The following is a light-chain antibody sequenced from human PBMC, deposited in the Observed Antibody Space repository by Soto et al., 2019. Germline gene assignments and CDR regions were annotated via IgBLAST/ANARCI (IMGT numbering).Light chain of an antibody. CDR2: DVS. V-gene: IGLV2-14*01. CDR1: SSDVSANNY. Sequence: QSVLTQPASVSGSPGQSITISCTGTSSDVSANNYVSWFQQYPGKAPKLMIYDVSNRPSGVSNRFSGSKSGNTASMSISGLQAEDEADYYCCSYTSSSTYVFGTGTKVTVL. CDR3: CSYTSSSTYV. J-gene: IGLJ1*01.